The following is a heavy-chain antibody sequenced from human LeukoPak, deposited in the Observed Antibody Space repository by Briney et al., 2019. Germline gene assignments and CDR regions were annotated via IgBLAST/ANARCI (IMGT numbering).Heavy chain of an antibody. CDR2: IYYSGST. V-gene: IGHV4-39*07. J-gene: IGHJ6*03. CDR1: GGSISSSSYY. D-gene: IGHD3-16*01. Sequence: PSETLSLTCTVSGGSISSSSYYWGWIRQPPGKGLEWIGSIYYSGSTYYNPSLKSRVTISVDTSKNQFCLKLSSVTAADTAVYYCARETSQKGAHYMDVWGKGTTITISS. CDR3: ARETSQKGAHYMDV.